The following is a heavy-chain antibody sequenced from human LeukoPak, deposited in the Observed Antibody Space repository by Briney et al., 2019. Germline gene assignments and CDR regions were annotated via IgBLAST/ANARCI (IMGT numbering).Heavy chain of an antibody. D-gene: IGHD1-26*01. V-gene: IGHV4-39*07. CDR2: LYSSGST. Sequence: SETLSLTCTVSGGSISNTNYYWGWIRQPPGKGLEWIGSLYSSGSTYYNPSLKSRVTISVDRSKNQFSLKLSSVTAADTAVYYCARGGIPLDVWGQGTTVTVSS. J-gene: IGHJ6*02. CDR3: ARGGIPLDV. CDR1: GGSISNTNYY.